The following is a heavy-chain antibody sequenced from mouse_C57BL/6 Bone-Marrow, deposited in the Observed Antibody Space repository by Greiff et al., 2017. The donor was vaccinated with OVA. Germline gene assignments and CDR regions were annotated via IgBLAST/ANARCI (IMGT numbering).Heavy chain of an antibody. CDR3: ARKGRREAWFAY. CDR2: IWPGGGT. J-gene: IGHJ3*01. CDR1: GFSLTSYA. V-gene: IGHV2-9-1*01. Sequence: VHLVESGPGLVAPSQSLSITCTVSGFSLTSYAISWVRQPPGKGLEWLGVIWPGGGTNYNSALKSRLSISKDNSKSQVFLKMNSLQTDDTARYYCARKGRREAWFAYWGQGTLVTVSA.